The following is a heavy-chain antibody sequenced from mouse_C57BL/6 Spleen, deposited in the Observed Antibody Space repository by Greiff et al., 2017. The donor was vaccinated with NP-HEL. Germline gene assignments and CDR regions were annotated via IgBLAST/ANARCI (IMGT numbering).Heavy chain of an antibody. CDR1: GYAFSSSW. CDR2: IYPGDGDT. Sequence: QVQLQQSGPELVKPGASVKISCKASGYAFSSSWMNWVKQRPGKGLEWIGRIYPGDGDTNYNGKFKGKATLTADKSSSTAYMQLSSLTSEDSAVYFCAREGYYGSSFNSFAYWGQGTLVTVSA. J-gene: IGHJ3*01. CDR3: AREGYYGSSFNSFAY. V-gene: IGHV1-82*01. D-gene: IGHD1-1*01.